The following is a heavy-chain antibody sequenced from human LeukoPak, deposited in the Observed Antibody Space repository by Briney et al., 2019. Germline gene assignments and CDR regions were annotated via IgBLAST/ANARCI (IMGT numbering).Heavy chain of an antibody. CDR2: ISWSSGSI. J-gene: IGHJ4*02. CDR3: AKGVYYDSSGYYDY. D-gene: IGHD3-22*01. CDR1: GFTFDDYA. V-gene: IGHV3-9*01. Sequence: GGSLRLSCAASGFTFDDYAMHWVRQAPGKGLEWVSGISWSSGSIGYADSVKGRFTISRDNAKNSLYLQMNSLRAEDTALYYCAKGVYYDSSGYYDYWGQGTLVTVSS.